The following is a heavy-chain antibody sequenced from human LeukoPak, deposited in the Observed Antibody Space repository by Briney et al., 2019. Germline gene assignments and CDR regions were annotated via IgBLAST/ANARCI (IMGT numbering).Heavy chain of an antibody. D-gene: IGHD6-13*01. J-gene: IGHJ4*02. Sequence: GESLRISCQGSGYSFSSYWIHWVRQMPGKGLESMGIIHPGNSENTYSPSFQGQVTMSVDKSINTAYPQWSSLKASDTAMYYCARRLSSIAASAANDYWGQGTLVTVSS. V-gene: IGHV5-51*01. CDR3: ARRLSSIAASAANDY. CDR1: GYSFSSYW. CDR2: IHPGNSEN.